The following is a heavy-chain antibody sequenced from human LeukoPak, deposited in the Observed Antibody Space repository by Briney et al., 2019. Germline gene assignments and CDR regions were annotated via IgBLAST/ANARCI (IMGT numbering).Heavy chain of an antibody. J-gene: IGHJ6*02. CDR3: ARENLNGLDV. V-gene: IGHV3-48*03. CDR1: EFTFSSYE. CDR2: IISSGSPI. Sequence: GGSLRLSCSASEFTFSSYEMNWVRQAPGKGLEWVSYIISSGSPIYYADSVKGRFTISRDNAKNSLFLQMNSLRAEDTAVYYCARENLNGLDVWGQGTTVTVSS.